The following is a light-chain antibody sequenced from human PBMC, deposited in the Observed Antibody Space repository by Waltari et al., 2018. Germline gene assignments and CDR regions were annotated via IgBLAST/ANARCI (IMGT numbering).Light chain of an antibody. Sequence: QTVVTQEPSLTVSPGGTVPLTCASSAGEVTSGPHSNWLQQRPGQPPPLLIFSTNDKHPSTPARCSGSRLGGKAALTLSEVQSEDEADYYCLLFFDNSRVFGGGTKLTVL. V-gene: IGLV7-43*01. CDR3: LLFFDNSRV. CDR1: AGEVTSGPH. J-gene: IGLJ3*02. CDR2: STN.